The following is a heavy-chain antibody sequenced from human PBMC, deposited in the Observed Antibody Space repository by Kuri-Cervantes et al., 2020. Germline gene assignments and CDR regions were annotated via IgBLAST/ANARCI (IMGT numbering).Heavy chain of an antibody. CDR1: GGSISSGGYY. CDR2: IYYSGST. J-gene: IGHJ4*02. Sequence: SETLSLTCTVSGGSISSGGYYWSWIRQHLGKGLEWIGYIYYSGSTYYNPSLKSRVTISVDTSKNQFSLKLSSVTAADTAVYYCARVHGLGRDGCSSTSCPGFFDYWGQGTLVTVSS. V-gene: IGHV4-31*03. CDR3: ARVHGLGRDGCSSTSCPGFFDY. D-gene: IGHD2-2*01.